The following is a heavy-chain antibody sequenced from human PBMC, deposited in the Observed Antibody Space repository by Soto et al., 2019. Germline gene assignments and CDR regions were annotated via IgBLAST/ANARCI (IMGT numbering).Heavy chain of an antibody. Sequence: GGSLRLSCAASGFTFSSYSMNWVRQAPGKGLEWVSYISSSSSTIYYADSVKGRFTISRDNAKNSLYLQMNSLRDEDTAVYYCASTIYYDILTGYSHGAFDIWGQGTMVTVSS. CDR3: ASTIYYDILTGYSHGAFDI. V-gene: IGHV3-48*02. D-gene: IGHD3-9*01. J-gene: IGHJ3*02. CDR1: GFTFSSYS. CDR2: ISSSSSTI.